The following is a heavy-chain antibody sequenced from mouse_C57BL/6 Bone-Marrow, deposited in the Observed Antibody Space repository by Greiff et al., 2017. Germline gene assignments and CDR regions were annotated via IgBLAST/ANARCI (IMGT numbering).Heavy chain of an antibody. J-gene: IGHJ4*01. V-gene: IGHV1-62-2*01. Sequence: QVQLQQSGAELVKPGASVKLSCKASGYTFTEYTIHWVKQRSGQGLEWIGWFYPGSGSIKYNEKFKDKATLTADKSSSTVYMELCRLTSEDSAVYIFARHAGVYYAMDYWGQGTSLTVSS. CDR2: FYPGSGSI. CDR3: ARHAGVYYAMDY. CDR1: GYTFTEYT.